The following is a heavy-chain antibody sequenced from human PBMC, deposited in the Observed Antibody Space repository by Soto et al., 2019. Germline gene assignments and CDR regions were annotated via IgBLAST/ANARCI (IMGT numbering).Heavy chain of an antibody. V-gene: IGHV1-69*01. CDR2: IIPIFGTA. Sequence: QVQLVQSGAEVKKPGSSVKVSCKASGGTFSSYAISWVRQAPGQGLEWMGGIIPIFGTANYAQKFQGRVTITADESTSTAYMELSSLRSEDTAVYYCARERAPGSTVTTKGYYFDYWGQGTLVTVSS. D-gene: IGHD4-17*01. CDR1: GGTFSSYA. CDR3: ARERAPGSTVTTKGYYFDY. J-gene: IGHJ4*02.